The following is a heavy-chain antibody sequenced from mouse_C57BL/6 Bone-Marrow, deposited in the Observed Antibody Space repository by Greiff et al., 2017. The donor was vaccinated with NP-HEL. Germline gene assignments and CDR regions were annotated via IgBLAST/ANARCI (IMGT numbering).Heavy chain of an antibody. J-gene: IGHJ3*01. Sequence: QVQLQQPGAELVRPGSSVKLSCKASGYTFTSYWMHWVKQRPIQGLEWIGNIDPSDSETHYNQKFKDKATLTVDKSSSTAYMQLSSLTSEDSAVYYCARGDYDYEWFAYWGQGTLVTVSA. V-gene: IGHV1-52*01. CDR2: IDPSDSET. D-gene: IGHD2-4*01. CDR3: ARGDYDYEWFAY. CDR1: GYTFTSYW.